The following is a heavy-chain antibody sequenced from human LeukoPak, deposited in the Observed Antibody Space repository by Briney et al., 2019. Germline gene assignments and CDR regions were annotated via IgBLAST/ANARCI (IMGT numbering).Heavy chain of an antibody. D-gene: IGHD2-15*01. CDR2: IYSDGSST. V-gene: IGHV3-74*01. Sequence: GGSLRLSCAASGFTFSSYWMHWVRQAPGKGLVWVSRIYSDGSSTNYADSVKGRFTISRDNAKNTLYLQMNTLRAEDTAVYYCERGEYCSGGSCYSAAFDIWGQGKMVTVSS. J-gene: IGHJ3*02. CDR3: ERGEYCSGGSCYSAAFDI. CDR1: GFTFSSYW.